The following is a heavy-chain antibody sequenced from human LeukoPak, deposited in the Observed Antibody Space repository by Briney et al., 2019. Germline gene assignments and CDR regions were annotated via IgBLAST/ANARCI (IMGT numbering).Heavy chain of an antibody. Sequence: GGSLRLSCAASGFTFSSYWMHWVRQVPGKGLVWVSRINSDGSSTSYADSVKGRFTISRDNAKNTLYLQMNSLRAEDMAVYYCARDGSIIAFDMWGPGTMVTVSS. J-gene: IGHJ3*02. D-gene: IGHD1-26*01. V-gene: IGHV3-74*01. CDR2: INSDGSST. CDR3: ARDGSIIAFDM. CDR1: GFTFSSYW.